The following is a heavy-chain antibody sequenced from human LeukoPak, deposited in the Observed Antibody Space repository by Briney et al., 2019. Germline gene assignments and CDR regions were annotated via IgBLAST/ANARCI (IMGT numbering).Heavy chain of an antibody. Sequence: PGGSLRLSCAASGFTFSTYALKWVRQAPGKGLEWVSAISDSGGAIFYADSVKGRFTISRDNTKNVLYLEMNSLRGEDTAVYYWARARNNCDLSGFSALDYWGQGTLVTVSS. CDR1: GFTFSTYA. V-gene: IGHV3-23*01. CDR2: ISDSGGAI. J-gene: IGHJ4*02. D-gene: IGHD2-21*01. CDR3: ARARNNCDLSGFSALDY.